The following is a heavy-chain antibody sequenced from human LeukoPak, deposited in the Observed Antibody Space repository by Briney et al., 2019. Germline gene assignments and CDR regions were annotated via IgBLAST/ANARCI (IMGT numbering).Heavy chain of an antibody. D-gene: IGHD6-19*01. CDR2: ISGSGGST. V-gene: IGHV3-23*01. CDR3: ARETMRVRIAVAGTEGYYYYGMDV. CDR1: GFTFSSYA. J-gene: IGHJ6*02. Sequence: GGSLRLSCAASGFTFSSYAMSWVRQAPGKGLEWVSAISGSGGSTYYADSVKGRFTISRDNAKNSLYLQMNSLRAEDTAVYYCARETMRVRIAVAGTEGYYYYGMDVWGQGTTVTVSS.